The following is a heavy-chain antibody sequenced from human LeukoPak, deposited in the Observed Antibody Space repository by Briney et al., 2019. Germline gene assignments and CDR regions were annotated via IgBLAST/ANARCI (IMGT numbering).Heavy chain of an antibody. Sequence: PGRSPRLSCVASGFTFSRYAMHWVRLAPGKGLEWVAVISYDGSNKYYADSVKGRFTISRDNSKNTLYLQMNSLRAKDTALYYCARDGNFYYGPGSYCDYWGQGTLVTVSS. V-gene: IGHV3-30-3*01. CDR2: ISYDGSNK. CDR3: ARDGNFYYGPGSYCDY. CDR1: GFTFSRYA. D-gene: IGHD3-10*01. J-gene: IGHJ4*02.